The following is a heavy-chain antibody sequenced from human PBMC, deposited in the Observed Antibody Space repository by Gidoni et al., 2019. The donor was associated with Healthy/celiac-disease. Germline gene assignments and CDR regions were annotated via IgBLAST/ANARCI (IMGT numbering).Heavy chain of an antibody. Sequence: EVQLVESGGGLVQPGGSLKLSCAASGFTFSGSAMHWVRQASGKGLEWVGRIRSKANSYATAYAASVKGRFTISRDDSKNTAYLQMNSLKTEDTAVYYCTYYYGSGSYGYWGQGTLVTVSS. CDR1: GFTFSGSA. CDR2: IRSKANSYAT. V-gene: IGHV3-73*02. CDR3: TYYYGSGSYGY. J-gene: IGHJ4*02. D-gene: IGHD3-10*01.